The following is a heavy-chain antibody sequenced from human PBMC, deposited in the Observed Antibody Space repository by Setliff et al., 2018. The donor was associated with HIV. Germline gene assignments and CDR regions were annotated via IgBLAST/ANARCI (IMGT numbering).Heavy chain of an antibody. V-gene: IGHV4-39*02. D-gene: IGHD5-18*01. J-gene: IGHJ3*01. CDR1: GASVNSNNYY. CDR3: AREWSYGAFDTFDV. CDR2: IYYSGTT. Sequence: SETLSLTCTVSGASVNSNNYYWGWIRQPPGKGLEWIASIYYSGTTYYNPSLKSRVTISVDTSKNQFSLKLGSVTAADTAVYYCAREWSYGAFDTFDVWGQGTMVTVSS.